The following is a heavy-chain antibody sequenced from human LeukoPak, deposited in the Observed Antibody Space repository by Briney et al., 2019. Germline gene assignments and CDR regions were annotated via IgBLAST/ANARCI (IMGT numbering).Heavy chain of an antibody. D-gene: IGHD1-26*01. Sequence: SETLSLTCTVSGGSISGYYWGWIRQPPGKGLEYIGFIFYSGTTSYNPSLKSRVTISVDTSKNQFSLKLSSVTAADTAVYYCARFLRGATNALEIWGQGTMVTVSS. J-gene: IGHJ3*02. CDR1: GGSISGYY. CDR2: IFYSGTT. CDR3: ARFLRGATNALEI. V-gene: IGHV4-59*01.